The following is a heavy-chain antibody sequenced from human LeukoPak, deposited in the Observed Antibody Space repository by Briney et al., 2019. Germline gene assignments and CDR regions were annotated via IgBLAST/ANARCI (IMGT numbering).Heavy chain of an antibody. Sequence: SVKVSCKASGGTFSKYAISWVRQAPGQGLEWVGAIIPIFRTAKYAQKFQGRVTIAADESTSTAYMDLSSLRSEDTAVYYCAKGPRYNWNHYYMDVWGKGTPVTVSS. CDR1: GGTFSKYA. CDR3: AKGPRYNWNHYYMDV. V-gene: IGHV1-69*13. CDR2: IIPIFRTA. J-gene: IGHJ6*03. D-gene: IGHD1-20*01.